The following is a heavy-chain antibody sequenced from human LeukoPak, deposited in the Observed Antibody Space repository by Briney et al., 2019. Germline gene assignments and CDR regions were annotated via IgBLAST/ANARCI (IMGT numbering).Heavy chain of an antibody. CDR2: IYYSGST. V-gene: IGHV4-39*01. CDR3: ILGYCSSTSCYTVDY. Sequence: PSETLSLTCTVSGGSISSSSYYWGWIRQPPGKGLEWIGSIYYSGSTYYNPSLKSRVTISVDTSKNQFSLKLSSVTAAGTAVYYSILGYCSSTSCYTVDYWGQGTLVTVSS. D-gene: IGHD2-2*02. CDR1: GGSISSSSYY. J-gene: IGHJ4*02.